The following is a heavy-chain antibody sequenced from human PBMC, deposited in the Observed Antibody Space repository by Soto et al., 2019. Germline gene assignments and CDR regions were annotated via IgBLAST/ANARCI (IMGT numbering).Heavy chain of an antibody. Sequence: SVKVSCKASGGTFSSYTISWVRQAPGQGLEWMGRIIPILGIANYAQKFQGRVTITADKSTSTAYMELSSLRSEDTAVYYCARGSHAEGTMISIWGQGTMVTVSS. CDR3: ARGSHAEGTMISI. CDR1: GGTFSSYT. CDR2: IIPILGIA. D-gene: IGHD3-22*01. V-gene: IGHV1-69*02. J-gene: IGHJ3*02.